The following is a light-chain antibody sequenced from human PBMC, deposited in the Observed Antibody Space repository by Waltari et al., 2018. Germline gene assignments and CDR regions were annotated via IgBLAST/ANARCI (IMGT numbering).Light chain of an antibody. Sequence: PGTLSLSPGERATLSCRASQSVSSSYLAWYQQKPGQAPRLLIYGASSRATGIPDRFSGSGSGTDFTLTISRLEPEDFAVYYCQQYAGSPKTFGQGTRLEIK. CDR3: QQYAGSPKT. CDR1: QSVSSSY. CDR2: GAS. V-gene: IGKV3-20*01. J-gene: IGKJ5*01.